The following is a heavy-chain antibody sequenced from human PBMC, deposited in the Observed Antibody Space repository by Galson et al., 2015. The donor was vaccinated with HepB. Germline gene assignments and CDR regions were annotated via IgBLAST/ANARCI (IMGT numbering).Heavy chain of an antibody. V-gene: IGHV3-30-3*01. Sequence: SLRLSCAASGFTFSSYAMHWVRQAPGKGLEWVAVISYDGSNKYYADSVKGRFTISRDNSKNTLYLQMNSLRAEDTAVYYCATGEATIEYYFDYWGQGTLVTVSS. J-gene: IGHJ4*02. CDR2: ISYDGSNK. D-gene: IGHD5-24*01. CDR1: GFTFSSYA. CDR3: ATGEATIEYYFDY.